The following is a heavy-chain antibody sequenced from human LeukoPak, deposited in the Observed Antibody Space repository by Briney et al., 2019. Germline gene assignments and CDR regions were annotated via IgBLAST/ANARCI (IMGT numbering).Heavy chain of an antibody. J-gene: IGHJ1*01. CDR2: IIPIFGTG. V-gene: IGHV1-69*06. CDR3: ARDHDLTGTYEYLKY. CDR1: GGNFNTYA. D-gene: IGHD7-27*01. Sequence: SLKVSCKASGGNFNTYAISWVRQAPGQGLGWMGGIIPIFGTGNYAQKFQGRVTITADKSTNTAYMELSSLKSEDTAVYYCARDHDLTGTYEYLKYWGQGTLVSVSS.